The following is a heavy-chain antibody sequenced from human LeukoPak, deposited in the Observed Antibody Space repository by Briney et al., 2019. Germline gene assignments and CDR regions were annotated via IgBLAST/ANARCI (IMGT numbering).Heavy chain of an antibody. Sequence: GGTLRLSCAASGFTFSSYAMSWVRQAPGKGLEWVSAISGSGGSTYYADSVKGRFTISRDNSKNTLYLQMNSLRAEDTAVYYCAKGDMIVVVPRDYCGQGTLVTVSS. CDR2: ISGSGGST. CDR3: AKGDMIVVVPRDY. CDR1: GFTFSSYA. V-gene: IGHV3-23*01. D-gene: IGHD3-22*01. J-gene: IGHJ4*02.